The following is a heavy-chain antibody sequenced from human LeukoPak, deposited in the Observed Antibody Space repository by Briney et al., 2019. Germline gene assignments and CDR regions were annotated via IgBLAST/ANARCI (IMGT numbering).Heavy chain of an antibody. Sequence: GESLKISCKGSGYSFTSYWIGWVRQMPGKGLEWMGIIYPGDSDTRYSPSFQGQVTISADKSISTAYLQWSSLKASDTAMYYCARITMVRGVIMGDFDYWGQGTLVTVSS. D-gene: IGHD3-10*01. CDR1: GYSFTSYW. CDR2: IYPGDSDT. V-gene: IGHV5-51*01. CDR3: ARITMVRGVIMGDFDY. J-gene: IGHJ4*02.